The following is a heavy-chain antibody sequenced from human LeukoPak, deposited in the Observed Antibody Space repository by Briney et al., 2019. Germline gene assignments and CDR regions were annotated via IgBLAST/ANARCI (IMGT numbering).Heavy chain of an antibody. J-gene: IGHJ5*02. V-gene: IGHV4-34*01. Sequence: SETLSLTCAVHGGSFSGYYWSWIRQPPGKGLEWIGEINHSGSTNYNPSLKSRVTISVDTSKNQFSLKPSSVTAADTAVYYCARGLGYSYGYGFDPWGQGTLVTVSS. CDR3: ARGLGYSYGYGFDP. CDR2: INHSGST. CDR1: GGSFSGYY. D-gene: IGHD5-18*01.